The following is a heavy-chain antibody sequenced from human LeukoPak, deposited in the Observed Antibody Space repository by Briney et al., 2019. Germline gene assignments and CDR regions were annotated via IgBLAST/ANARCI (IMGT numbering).Heavy chain of an antibody. CDR3: AIDGWVDC. CDR1: GFTFNSYS. Sequence: PAGSLPLSCAASGFTFNSYSMNWVRQAPGKGLEWVSSIGRSSHYMYHADSVKGRFTISRDNANNSLYLQMNSLRAEDTAVYYCAIDGWVDCWGQGILVSVSS. V-gene: IGHV3-21*01. CDR2: IGRSSHYM. J-gene: IGHJ5*01.